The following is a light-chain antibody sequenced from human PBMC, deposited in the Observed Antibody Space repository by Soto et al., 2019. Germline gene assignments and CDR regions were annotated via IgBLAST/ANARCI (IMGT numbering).Light chain of an antibody. Sequence: LTQSPDTLSLSPGERAILSCGASQSIDNFLAWYQHKPGHPPRLLIYDSTNRAPGVSARFNATASATDFTLTINILEPEDFAVYYCQRRSKWPPGLTFGGGTRIEIK. V-gene: IGKV3-11*01. CDR2: DST. CDR1: QSIDNF. CDR3: QRRSKWPPGLT. J-gene: IGKJ4*01.